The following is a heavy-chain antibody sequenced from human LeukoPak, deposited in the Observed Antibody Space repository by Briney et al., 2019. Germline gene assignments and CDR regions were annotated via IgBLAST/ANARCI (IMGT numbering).Heavy chain of an antibody. D-gene: IGHD6-13*01. V-gene: IGHV1-18*01. CDR2: ISAYNANT. CDR3: ARTREYSSSWYFPPFDP. CDR1: GYTFTSYG. Sequence: ASVKVSCKASGYTFTSYGISWVRQAPGHGLEWMGWISAYNANTNYAQKLQGRVTMTTDTSTSTVYVDLRSLRSDDTAVYYCARTREYSSSWYFPPFDPRGQGTLVTVSS. J-gene: IGHJ5*02.